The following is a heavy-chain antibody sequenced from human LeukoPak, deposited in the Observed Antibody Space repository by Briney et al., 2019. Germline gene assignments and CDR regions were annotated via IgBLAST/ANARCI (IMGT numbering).Heavy chain of an antibody. Sequence: GGSLRLSCAASGFTFSSYAMSWVRQAPGKGLEWVSAISGSGGSTYYADSVKGRFTISRDNSKNTLYLQMNSLRAEDTAVYYCARGIAVAHDAFDIWGQGTMVTVSS. V-gene: IGHV3-23*01. D-gene: IGHD6-19*01. CDR2: ISGSGGST. CDR3: ARGIAVAHDAFDI. CDR1: GFTFSSYA. J-gene: IGHJ3*02.